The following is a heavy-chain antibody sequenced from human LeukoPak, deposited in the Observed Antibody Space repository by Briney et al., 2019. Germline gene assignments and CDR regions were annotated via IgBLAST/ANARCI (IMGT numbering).Heavy chain of an antibody. CDR1: GYTLTELS. CDR2: FDPEDGET. J-gene: IGHJ4*02. V-gene: IGHV1-24*01. D-gene: IGHD3-10*01. Sequence: ASVKVSCKVSGYTLTELSMHWVRQAPGKGLEWMGGFDPEDGETIHAQKFQGRVTMTEDTSTDTAYMELSSLRSEDTAVYYCATDVWFGERVVYWGQGTLVTVSS. CDR3: ATDVWFGERVVY.